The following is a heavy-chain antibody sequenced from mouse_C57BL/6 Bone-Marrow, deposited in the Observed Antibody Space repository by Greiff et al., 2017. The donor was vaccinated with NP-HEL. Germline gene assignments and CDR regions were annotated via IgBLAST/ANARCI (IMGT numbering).Heavy chain of an antibody. CDR1: GYTFTGYW. Sequence: QVQLKESGAELMKPGASVKLSCKATGYTFTGYWIEWVKQRPGHGLEWIGEILPGSGSTNYNEKFKGKATFTADTSSNTAYMQLSSLTTEDSAIYYCAREREKQLRLRGYFDYWGQGTTLTVSS. CDR3: AREREKQLRLRGYFDY. CDR2: ILPGSGST. V-gene: IGHV1-9*01. J-gene: IGHJ2*01. D-gene: IGHD3-2*02.